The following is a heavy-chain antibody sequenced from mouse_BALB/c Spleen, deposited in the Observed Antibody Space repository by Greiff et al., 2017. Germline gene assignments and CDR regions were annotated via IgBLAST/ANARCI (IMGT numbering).Heavy chain of an antibody. J-gene: IGHJ4*01. D-gene: IGHD2-10*02. CDR2: ISNGGGST. CDR3: ARHEYGNYKDAMDY. V-gene: IGHV5-12-2*01. Sequence: EVHLVESGGGLVQPGGSLKLSCAASGFTFSSYTMSWVRQTPEKRLEWVAYISNGGGSTYYPDTVKGRFTISRDNAKNTLYLQMSSLKSEDTAMYYCARHEYGNYKDAMDYWGQGTSVTVSS. CDR1: GFTFSSYT.